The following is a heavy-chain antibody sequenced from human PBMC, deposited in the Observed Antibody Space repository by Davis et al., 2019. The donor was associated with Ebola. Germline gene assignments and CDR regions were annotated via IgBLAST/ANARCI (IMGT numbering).Heavy chain of an antibody. CDR1: GESFSDHY. CDR3: ARDRKFGVVTHMTPYYYYGMDV. D-gene: IGHD3-3*01. J-gene: IGHJ6*02. Sequence: PSETLSLTCAVYGESFSDHYWSWIRQPPGKGLEWIGYIYYSGSTNYNPSLKSRVTISVDTSKNQFSLKLSSVTAADTAVYYCARDRKFGVVTHMTPYYYYGMDVWGQGTTVTVSS. V-gene: IGHV4-59*11. CDR2: IYYSGST.